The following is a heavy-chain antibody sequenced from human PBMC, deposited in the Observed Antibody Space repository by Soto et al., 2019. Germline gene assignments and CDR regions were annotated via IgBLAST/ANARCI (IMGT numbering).Heavy chain of an antibody. CDR3: ANDLMMSTEIAAAGTDWFDP. D-gene: IGHD6-13*01. CDR1: GFTFSSYA. CDR2: ISGSGGST. J-gene: IGHJ5*02. Sequence: GGSLRLSCAASGFTFSSYAMSWVRQAPGKGLEWVSAISGSGGSTYYAYSVKGRFTISRKNCKNTMYLPMNSLRSEDPAVYYRANDLMMSTEIAAAGTDWFDPWGQGTLVTVSS. V-gene: IGHV3-23*01.